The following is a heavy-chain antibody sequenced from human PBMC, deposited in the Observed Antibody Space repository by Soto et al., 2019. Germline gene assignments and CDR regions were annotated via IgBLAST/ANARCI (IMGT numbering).Heavy chain of an antibody. D-gene: IGHD3-10*01. Sequence: ASVRVSCRASGGTCSCYAITWVRQDQGQGLEWMGGIIPIFGTANYAQKFQGRVTIAADESTSTAYRELSSLRSGDTAVYYCARDRPYYYVSGSYYTGSKPYYYYYGMDVWGQGTTVTVSS. V-gene: IGHV1-69*13. CDR3: ARDRPYYYVSGSYYTGSKPYYYYYGMDV. J-gene: IGHJ6*02. CDR2: IIPIFGTA. CDR1: GGTCSCYA.